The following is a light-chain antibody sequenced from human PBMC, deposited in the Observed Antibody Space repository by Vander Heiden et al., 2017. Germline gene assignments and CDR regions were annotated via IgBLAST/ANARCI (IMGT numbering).Light chain of an antibody. CDR1: QSVSSN. CDR3: QQDNNWPRT. J-gene: IGKJ2*02. Sequence: EIVMTESPATVTVRSGERATLACRASQSVSSNVAWYQQHPGQAPSLLIYGASTRATGIPARFSGSGSGTEFTLTISSLQSEDFAVYYCQQDNNWPRTFGQGTKLEIK. V-gene: IGKV3-15*01. CDR2: GAS.